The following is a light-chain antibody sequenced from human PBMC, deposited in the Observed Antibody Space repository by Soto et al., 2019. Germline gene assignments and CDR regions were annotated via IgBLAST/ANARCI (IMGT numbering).Light chain of an antibody. J-gene: IGKJ1*01. CDR3: HQYSNYPWT. CDR2: KAS. CDR1: QSINSW. V-gene: IGKV1-5*03. Sequence: DIQMTQSPSTLSASVGDRVTITCRATQSINSWLAWYQQKPGKAPKVLIYKASSLESGVPSRFSGSGSGTEFTLTISSLQPDDFATYYCHQYSNYPWTFGQWTKVEIK.